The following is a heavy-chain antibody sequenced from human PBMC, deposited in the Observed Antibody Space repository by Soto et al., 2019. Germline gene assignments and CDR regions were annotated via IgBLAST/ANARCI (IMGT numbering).Heavy chain of an antibody. D-gene: IGHD3-3*01. CDR1: GCLLSTRGMC. CDR2: IDWDDDK. Sequence: SGPTLVSTTQTFTLTCTFCGCLLSTRGMCVSWIRQPPGKALEWLARIDWDDDKYYSTSLKTRLTISKDTSKNQVVLTMTNMDPVDTATYYCARSLASYYDFWSGYYPYGMDVWGQGTTVTVSS. CDR3: ARSLASYYDFWSGYYPYGMDV. V-gene: IGHV2-70*11. J-gene: IGHJ6*02.